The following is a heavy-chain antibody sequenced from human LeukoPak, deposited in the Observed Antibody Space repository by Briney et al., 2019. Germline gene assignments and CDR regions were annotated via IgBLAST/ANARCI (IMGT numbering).Heavy chain of an antibody. CDR2: ISYDGSNK. CDR3: ARDSLEMATIIAY. CDR1: GFTFSSYA. V-gene: IGHV3-30-3*01. J-gene: IGHJ4*02. D-gene: IGHD5-24*01. Sequence: GGSLRLSCAASGFTFSSYAMHWVRQAPGKGLEWVAVISYDGSNKYYADSVKGRFTISRDNSKSTLYLQMNSLRAEDTAAYYCARDSLEMATIIAYWGQGTLVTVSS.